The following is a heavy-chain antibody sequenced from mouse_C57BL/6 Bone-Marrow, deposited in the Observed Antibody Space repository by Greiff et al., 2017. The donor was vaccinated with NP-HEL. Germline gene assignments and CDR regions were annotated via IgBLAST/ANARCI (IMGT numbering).Heavy chain of an antibody. D-gene: IGHD2-5*01. Sequence: QVQLQQPGAELVRPGSSVKLSCKASGYTFTSYWMHWVKQRPIQGLEWIGNIDPSDSETHYNQKFKDKATLTVEKSSSTAYMQLSSLTSEDSAVYYCARLGYSNSWFAYWGQGTLVTVSA. J-gene: IGHJ3*01. CDR1: GYTFTSYW. V-gene: IGHV1-52*01. CDR3: ARLGYSNSWFAY. CDR2: IDPSDSET.